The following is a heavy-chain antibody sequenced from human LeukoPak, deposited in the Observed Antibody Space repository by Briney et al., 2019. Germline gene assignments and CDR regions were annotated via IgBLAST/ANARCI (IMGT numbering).Heavy chain of an antibody. CDR2: VYSGGST. CDR3: ARGSPSTSAVPAS. J-gene: IGHJ5*02. CDR1: GGSISGYY. Sequence: SETLSLTRTVSGGSISGYYWSWIRQPAGKGLEWIGRVYSGGSTNYNPSFESRVTMSVDTSKNQISLRLSSMTAADTAVYYCARGSPSTSAVPASWGQGTLVTVSS. D-gene: IGHD2-2*01. V-gene: IGHV4-4*07.